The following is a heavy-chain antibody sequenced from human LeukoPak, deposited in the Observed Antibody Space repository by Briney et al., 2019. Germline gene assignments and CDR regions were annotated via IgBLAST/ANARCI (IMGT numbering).Heavy chain of an antibody. J-gene: IGHJ6*03. Sequence: PSETLSLTCAVYGGSFSGYYWSWIRQPPGKGLEWIGEINHRGSTNYNPSLKSRVTISVDTSKNQFSLKLSSVTAADTAVYYCARVCSGIVVVLATTPYYYMDVWGKGTTVTVSS. CDR3: ARVCSGIVVVLATTPYYYMDV. CDR1: GGSFSGYY. V-gene: IGHV4-34*01. CDR2: INHRGST. D-gene: IGHD2-2*01.